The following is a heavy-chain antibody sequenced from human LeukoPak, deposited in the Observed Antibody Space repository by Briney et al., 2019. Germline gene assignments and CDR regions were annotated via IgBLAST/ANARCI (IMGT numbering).Heavy chain of an antibody. D-gene: IGHD3-10*01. CDR3: TREIMVRGVIPLADY. Sequence: GGSLRLSCTASGFTFGDYAMSWVRQAPGKGLEWVGFIRSRAYGGTTEYAASVKGRFTISRDDSKSIAYLQMNSLKTEDTAVYYCTREIMVRGVIPLADYWGQGTLVTVSS. CDR1: GFTFGDYA. J-gene: IGHJ4*02. CDR2: IRSRAYGGTT. V-gene: IGHV3-49*04.